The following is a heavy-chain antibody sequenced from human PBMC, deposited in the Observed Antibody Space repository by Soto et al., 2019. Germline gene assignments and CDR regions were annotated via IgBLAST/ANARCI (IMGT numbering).Heavy chain of an antibody. Sequence: SETLSLTCTVSGGSITSGGYYFICMRQHPGKGLELIGYIYYSGSTYYNPSLKSRVTISVDTSKNQFSLKLSSVTAADTAVYYCARDKDGYNNVDYWGQGTLVTVSS. V-gene: IGHV4-31*03. D-gene: IGHD4-4*01. CDR3: ARDKDGYNNVDY. CDR1: GGSITSGGYY. CDR2: IYYSGST. J-gene: IGHJ4*02.